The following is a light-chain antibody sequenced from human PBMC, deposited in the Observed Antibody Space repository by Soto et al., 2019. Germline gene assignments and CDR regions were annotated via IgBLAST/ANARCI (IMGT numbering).Light chain of an antibody. CDR1: QSLITRY. V-gene: IGKV3-20*01. CDR2: GAS. Sequence: EIVLTQSPGTLSLFPGERATLSCRASQSLITRYLAWYQQKPGQAPRLLIYGASSRATGIPDRFSGSGSGTDFTLTISRLEPEDFALYSYHQYGTSPTFGQGTRLEMK. J-gene: IGKJ5*01. CDR3: HQYGTSPT.